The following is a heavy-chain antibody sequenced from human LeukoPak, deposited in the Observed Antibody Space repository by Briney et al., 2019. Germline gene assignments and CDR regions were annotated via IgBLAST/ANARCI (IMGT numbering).Heavy chain of an antibody. CDR2: ISGSGGST. J-gene: IGHJ4*02. V-gene: IGHV3-23*01. CDR3: AKGSSDYDFWSGPLGGPFDY. CDR1: GFTLSSYA. D-gene: IGHD3-3*01. Sequence: QPGGSLRLSCAASGFTLSSYAMSWVRQAPGKGLEWVSAISGSGGSTYYADSVKGRFTISRDNSKNTLYLQMNSLRAEDTAVYYCAKGSSDYDFWSGPLGGPFDYWGQGTLVTVSS.